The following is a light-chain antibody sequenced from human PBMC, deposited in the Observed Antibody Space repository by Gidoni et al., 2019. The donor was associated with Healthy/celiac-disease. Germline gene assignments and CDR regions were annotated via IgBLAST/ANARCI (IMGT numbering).Light chain of an antibody. CDR1: QSVSSSY. V-gene: IGKV3-20*01. J-gene: IGKJ1*01. Sequence: VLTKSPGTLPLSPGERAHLSGRASQSVSSSYLAWYQQKPGQAPRLLIYGASSRATGIPDRLSGSGSGTDFTLTISRLEPEDFAVDYCQQYGSSPKTFEQGTKVEIK. CDR2: GAS. CDR3: QQYGSSPKT.